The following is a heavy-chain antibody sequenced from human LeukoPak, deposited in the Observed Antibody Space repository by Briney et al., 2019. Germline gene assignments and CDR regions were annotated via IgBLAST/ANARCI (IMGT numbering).Heavy chain of an antibody. CDR2: IWFDGSNK. CDR1: GFIFSGYG. Sequence: PGRSLRLSCAASGFIFSGYGMHWVRQAPGKGLEWVAVIWFDGSNKYYADSVKGRFTISRDNSKNTLYLQMNSLRPEDTAVFYCARGNFRRDGYNFDYWGQGTLVTVSS. CDR3: ARGNFRRDGYNFDY. D-gene: IGHD5-24*01. V-gene: IGHV3-33*01. J-gene: IGHJ4*02.